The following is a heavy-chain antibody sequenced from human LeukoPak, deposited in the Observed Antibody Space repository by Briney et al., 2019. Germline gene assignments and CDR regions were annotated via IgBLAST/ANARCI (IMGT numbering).Heavy chain of an antibody. V-gene: IGHV4-59*01. J-gene: IGHJ4*02. D-gene: IGHD4-17*01. CDR1: GGSISSYY. Sequence: PSETLSLTCTVSGGSISSYYWSWLRQPPGKGLEWIGYIYYSGSTNYNPSLKSRVTISVDTSKNQFSLKLISVTAADTAVYYCARVPYGDYVDYWGQGTLVTVSS. CDR2: IYYSGST. CDR3: ARVPYGDYVDY.